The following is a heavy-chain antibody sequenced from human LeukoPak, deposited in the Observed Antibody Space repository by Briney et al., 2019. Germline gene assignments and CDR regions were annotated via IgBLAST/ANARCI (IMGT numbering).Heavy chain of an antibody. CDR3: ARDGTNAFDI. D-gene: IGHD1-26*01. CDR2: INPSGGST. CDR1: GYIFTNYY. V-gene: IGHV1-46*01. Sequence: ASVKVSCKSSGYIFTNYYMHWVGQAPGQGLEWMGMINPSGGSTNYAQKFQGRVTLTRDTSTSTVYMELSSLRSEDTAVYYCARDGTNAFDIWGQGTLVTVSP. J-gene: IGHJ3*02.